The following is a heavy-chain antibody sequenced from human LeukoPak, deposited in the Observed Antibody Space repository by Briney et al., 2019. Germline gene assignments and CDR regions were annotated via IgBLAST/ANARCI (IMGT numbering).Heavy chain of an antibody. D-gene: IGHD5/OR15-5a*01. J-gene: IGHJ3*01. Sequence: GESLKISCKGSGYSFSSYPMGWVRQAPGKGLEWVSSSGTGDNTYYADSVKGRFTISRDNSKNTLSLQMNSLRAEDTALYYCVKRVVRGALDVWGQGTMVTVSS. CDR1: GYSFSSYP. V-gene: IGHV3-23*01. CDR3: VKRVVRGALDV. CDR2: SGTGDNT.